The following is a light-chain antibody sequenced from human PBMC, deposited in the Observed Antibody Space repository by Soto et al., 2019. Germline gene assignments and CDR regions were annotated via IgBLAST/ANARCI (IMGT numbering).Light chain of an antibody. CDR3: QSYDSSLSGYV. V-gene: IGLV1-40*01. Sequence: QSVLTQPLSVSGAPVQRVTISCTGSSSNIGAGYDVHWYQQLPGTAPKLLIYGNSNRPSGVPDRFSGSKSGTSASLAITGLQAEDEADYYCQSYDSSLSGYVFGTGTKVTVL. J-gene: IGLJ1*01. CDR1: SSNIGAGYD. CDR2: GNS.